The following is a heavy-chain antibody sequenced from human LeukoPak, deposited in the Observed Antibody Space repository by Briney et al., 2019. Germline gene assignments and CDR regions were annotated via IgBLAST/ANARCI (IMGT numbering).Heavy chain of an antibody. V-gene: IGHV3-23*01. Sequence: SGGSLRLSCAVSGFTFSTYAMSWVRQAPGKGLEWVSAISGSGGSTYYADSVKGRFTISRDNSKNTLYLQMNTLRAEDTAVYYCAKDRAESGGYWAAFDYWGQGTLVTVSS. CDR3: AKDRAESGGYWAAFDY. CDR2: ISGSGGST. D-gene: IGHD1-26*01. J-gene: IGHJ4*02. CDR1: GFTFSTYA.